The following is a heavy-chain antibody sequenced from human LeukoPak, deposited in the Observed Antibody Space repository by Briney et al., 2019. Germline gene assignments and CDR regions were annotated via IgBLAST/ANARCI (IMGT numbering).Heavy chain of an antibody. CDR3: AKEVYSGYYTPGDY. Sequence: GGSLRLSCAASGFTFSSYAMHWVRQAPGKGLEWVAVISYDGSNKYYADPVKGRFTISRDKSKNTLYLQMSSLRAEDTAVYFCAKEVYSGYYTPGDYWGQGNLVTVSS. CDR2: ISYDGSNK. D-gene: IGHD3-22*01. V-gene: IGHV3-30*04. CDR1: GFTFSSYA. J-gene: IGHJ4*02.